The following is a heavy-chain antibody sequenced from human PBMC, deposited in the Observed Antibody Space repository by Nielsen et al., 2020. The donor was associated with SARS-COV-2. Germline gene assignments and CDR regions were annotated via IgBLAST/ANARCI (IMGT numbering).Heavy chain of an antibody. CDR1: GFTFSSYS. D-gene: IGHD1-14*01. V-gene: IGHV3-53*01. Sequence: GESLKISCAASGFTFSSYSMSWVRQAPGKGLEWVSLIYSGGSTHYADSVKGRFTISRDNSKSTLYLQMNSLRAEDTAVYYCARVLRGTLDYWGQGTLVTVSS. CDR3: ARVLRGTLDY. CDR2: IYSGGST. J-gene: IGHJ4*02.